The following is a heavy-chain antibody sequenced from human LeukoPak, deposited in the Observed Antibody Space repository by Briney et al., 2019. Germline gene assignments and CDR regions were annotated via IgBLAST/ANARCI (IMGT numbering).Heavy chain of an antibody. D-gene: IGHD3-10*01. CDR1: GFTFSSYA. CDR2: ISYDGTNK. V-gene: IGHV3-30-3*01. J-gene: IGHJ4*02. CDR3: ARGGGDNDHFDY. Sequence: GRSLRLSCAASGFTFSSYAIHWVRQAPGKGLEWVAVISYDGTNKYYADSVKGRFTISRDNSKNTLYLQMNSLRAEDTAVYYCARGGGDNDHFDYWGQGTLVTVSS.